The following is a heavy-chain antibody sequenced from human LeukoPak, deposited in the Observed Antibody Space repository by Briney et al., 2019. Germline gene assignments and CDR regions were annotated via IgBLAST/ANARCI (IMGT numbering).Heavy chain of an antibody. CDR1: GGTFSSYA. V-gene: IGHV1-69*04. CDR2: IIPILGIA. Sequence: SVKVSCKASGGTFSSYAISWVRQAPGQGLEWMGRIIPILGIANYAQKFQGRVTITADKSTSTAYMELSSLRSEDTAVYYCAKAFYGDPGSDAFDIWGQGTMVTVSS. J-gene: IGHJ3*02. D-gene: IGHD4-17*01. CDR3: AKAFYGDPGSDAFDI.